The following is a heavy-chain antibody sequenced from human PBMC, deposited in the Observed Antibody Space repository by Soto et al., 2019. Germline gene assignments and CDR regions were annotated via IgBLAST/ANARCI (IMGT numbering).Heavy chain of an antibody. CDR3: ARDRNYYGSGSPTPYDAFDI. CDR1: GYTFTSYG. CDR2: ISAYNGNT. J-gene: IGHJ3*02. V-gene: IGHV1-18*04. D-gene: IGHD3-10*01. Sequence: ASVKVSCKASGYTFTSYGISWVRQAPGQGLEGMGWISAYNGNTNYAQKLQGRVTMTTDTSTSTAYMELRSLRSDDTAVYHCARDRNYYGSGSPTPYDAFDIWGQGTMVTVSS.